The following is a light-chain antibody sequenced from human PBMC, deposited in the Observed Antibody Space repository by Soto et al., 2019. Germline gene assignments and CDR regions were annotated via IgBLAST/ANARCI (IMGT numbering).Light chain of an antibody. CDR2: DAS. Sequence: EIVLTQSPGTLSLSPGERATLSCRASQSVSSSYLAWYQQEPGQAPRLLIYDASNRATGIPARFSGSGSGTDFTLTISSLEPEDFAVYYCQQRSNWPRPITFGQGTRLEIK. J-gene: IGKJ5*01. CDR1: QSVSSSY. V-gene: IGKV3D-20*02. CDR3: QQRSNWPRPIT.